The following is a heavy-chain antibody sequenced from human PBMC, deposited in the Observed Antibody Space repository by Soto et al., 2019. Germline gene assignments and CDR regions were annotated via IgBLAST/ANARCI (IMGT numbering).Heavy chain of an antibody. CDR1: GGSFSGYY. J-gene: IGHJ6*02. V-gene: IGHV4-34*01. CDR2: INHSGST. D-gene: IGHD3-10*01. CDR3: ARVSGIYYYGMDV. Sequence: SETLSLTCAVYGGSFSGYYWNWIRQPPGKGLEWIGEINHSGSTNYNPSLKSRVTISVDTSKNQFSLKLSSVTAADTAVYYCARVSGIYYYGMDVWGQGTTVT.